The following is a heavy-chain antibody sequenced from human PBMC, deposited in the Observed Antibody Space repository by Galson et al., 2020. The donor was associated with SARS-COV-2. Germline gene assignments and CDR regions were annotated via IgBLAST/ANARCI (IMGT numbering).Heavy chain of an antibody. V-gene: IGHV4-39*01. CDR1: GGSISSSSYY. CDR2: IYYSGST. J-gene: IGHJ5*02. D-gene: IGHD1-1*01. CDR3: ARTPKKCVQFKDRNGFYP. Sequence: SETLSLTCTVSGGSISSSSYYWGWIRQPPGKGLEWIGSIYYSGSTYYNPSLKSRVTISVDTSRNQISLKLSSVTAADTAVYYCARTPKKCVQFKDRNGFYPWGQGTLVTVSS.